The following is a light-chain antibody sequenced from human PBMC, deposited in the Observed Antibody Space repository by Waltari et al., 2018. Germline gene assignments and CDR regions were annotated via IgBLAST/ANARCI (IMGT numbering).Light chain of an antibody. CDR3: NSFTISHTHV. V-gene: IGLV2-18*02. Sequence: QSALTQPPSVSGSPGQSVPISCTGTTSDFGTYARVTWYQQTPGAAPKLIISDVSSRPSGVSNRFSGSKSGNTASLTISDLQADDEADYYCNSFTISHTHVFGTGTKVTVL. J-gene: IGLJ1*01. CDR2: DVS. CDR1: TSDFGTYAR.